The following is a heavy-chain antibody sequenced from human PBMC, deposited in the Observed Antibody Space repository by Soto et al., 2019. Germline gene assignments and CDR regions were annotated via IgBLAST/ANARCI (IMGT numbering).Heavy chain of an antibody. CDR2: ISPYNGNT. Sequence: ASVKVSCKASGYTFTSYGLTWVRQAPGQGLEWMGWISPYNGNTDYAQKFQGRVTMTTDTSTSTAYMELRSLRYDDTAVYYCARKWDYYASRTYSNWFDPWG. CDR1: GYTFTSYG. V-gene: IGHV1-18*01. CDR3: ARKWDYYASRTYSNWFDP. D-gene: IGHD3-10*01. J-gene: IGHJ5*02.